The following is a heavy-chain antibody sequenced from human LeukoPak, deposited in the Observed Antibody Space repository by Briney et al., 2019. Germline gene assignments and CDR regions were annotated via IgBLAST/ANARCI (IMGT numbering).Heavy chain of an antibody. Sequence: GGSLRLSCAASGFTFSSYGMYWVRQAPGKGLEWVTFIRYDGSNKYYADSVKGRFTISRDNSKNTLYLQMNSLRAEDTAVYYCASSGSAVAKPGIDQVFWFDPWGQGTLVTVSS. CDR1: GFTFSSYG. V-gene: IGHV3-30*02. CDR2: IRYDGSNK. J-gene: IGHJ5*02. CDR3: ASSGSAVAKPGIDQVFWFDP. D-gene: IGHD6-19*01.